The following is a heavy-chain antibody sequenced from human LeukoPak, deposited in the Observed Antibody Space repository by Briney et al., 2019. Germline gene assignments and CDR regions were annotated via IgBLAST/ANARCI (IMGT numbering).Heavy chain of an antibody. J-gene: IGHJ3*02. CDR2: ISTDGSST. D-gene: IGHD6-6*01. Sequence: SGGSLRLSCAASGFTFSSYWMHWVRQAPGMGLVWVSRISTDGSSTNSADSVKGRFTISRDNAKNTLYLQMNSLRAEDTAVYYCVREYSSSSGRAFDIWGQGTMVTVSP. CDR1: GFTFSSYW. CDR3: VREYSSSSGRAFDI. V-gene: IGHV3-74*01.